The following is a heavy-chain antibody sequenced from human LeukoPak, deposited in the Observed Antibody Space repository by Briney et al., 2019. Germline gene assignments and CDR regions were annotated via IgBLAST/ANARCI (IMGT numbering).Heavy chain of an antibody. Sequence: GGSLRLSCAASGFTFSSYAMSWVRQAPGKGLEWVSAISGSGGSTYYADSVKGRFTISRDNSKNTLYLQMNSLRAEDTAVYYCAKVHLARGYSYGSLPYYFDYWGQGTLVTVSS. CDR3: AKVHLARGYSYGSLPYYFDY. J-gene: IGHJ4*02. V-gene: IGHV3-23*01. D-gene: IGHD5-18*01. CDR1: GFTFSSYA. CDR2: ISGSGGST.